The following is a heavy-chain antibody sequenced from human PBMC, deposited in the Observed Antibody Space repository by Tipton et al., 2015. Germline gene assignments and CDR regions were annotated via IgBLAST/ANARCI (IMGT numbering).Heavy chain of an antibody. Sequence: TLSLTCSVSGDSISSSNWWSWVRQPPGKGLEWIGEIHHGGSTNYNPSLKSRVTISVDTSQNQFSLKLTSVTAADTAIYYCARPNPNSGSYLWDYWGHGTLVTVSS. V-gene: IGHV4-4*02. D-gene: IGHD1-26*01. CDR2: IHHGGST. CDR1: GDSISSSNW. J-gene: IGHJ4*01. CDR3: ARPNPNSGSYLWDY.